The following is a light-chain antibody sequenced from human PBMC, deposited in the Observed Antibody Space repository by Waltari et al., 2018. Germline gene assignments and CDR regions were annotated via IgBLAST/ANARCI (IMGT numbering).Light chain of an antibody. V-gene: IGKV4-1*01. CDR3: QQYYDTPLT. J-gene: IGKJ4*01. Sequence: DVVMTQSPDSLAVSLGARATINCKSSHSVLYSSNHKNYLAWYQQRPRQPPKLLISWAATRESGVPDRFTGSGSGTDFTLTISSLQAEDVAVYYCQQYYDTPLTFGGGTKVEIK. CDR2: WAA. CDR1: HSVLYSSNHKNY.